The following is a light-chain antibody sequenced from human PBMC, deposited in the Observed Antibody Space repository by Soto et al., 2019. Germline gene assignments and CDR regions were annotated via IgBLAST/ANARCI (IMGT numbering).Light chain of an antibody. J-gene: IGLJ1*01. Sequence: QSVLTQPASVSGSPGQSITISCTGTSSDVGGYNYVSWYQQHPGKAPKFMIYDVSNRPSGVSNRFSGSKSGNTAPLTISGLQAEDEADYCCSSYTTSNTRQIVFGTGTKVTVL. CDR1: SSDVGGYNY. CDR3: SSYTTSNTRQIV. CDR2: DVS. V-gene: IGLV2-14*01.